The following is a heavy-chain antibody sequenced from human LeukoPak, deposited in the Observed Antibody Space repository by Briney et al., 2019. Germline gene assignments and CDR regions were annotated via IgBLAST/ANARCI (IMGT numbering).Heavy chain of an antibody. Sequence: SETLSFTCTVSGGSISSYYWSWIRQPPGKGLEWIGYIYYSGSTYYNPSLKSRVTISVDTSKNQFSLKLSSVTAADMAVYYCASLVRSSFDYWGQGTLVTVSS. J-gene: IGHJ4*02. D-gene: IGHD3-10*01. CDR2: IYYSGST. CDR1: GGSISSYY. V-gene: IGHV4-59*04. CDR3: ASLVRSSFDY.